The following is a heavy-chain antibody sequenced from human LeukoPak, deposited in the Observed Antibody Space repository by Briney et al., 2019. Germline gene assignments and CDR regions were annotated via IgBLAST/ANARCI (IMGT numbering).Heavy chain of an antibody. Sequence: GGSLRLSCAASGFTVSSNYMSWVRQAPGKGLEWVSTISGGGGSTHYADSVKGRFTISRDNSKDTVFLQMNNLRAEDTAIYYCAREGGSCTSNSCSDYFDYWGQGTLVTVSP. J-gene: IGHJ4*02. D-gene: IGHD6-13*01. CDR1: GFTVSSNY. CDR2: ISGGGGST. CDR3: AREGGSCTSNSCSDYFDY. V-gene: IGHV3-53*01.